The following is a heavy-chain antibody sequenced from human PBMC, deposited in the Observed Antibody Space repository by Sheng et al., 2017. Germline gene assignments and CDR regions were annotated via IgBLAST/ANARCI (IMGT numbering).Heavy chain of an antibody. CDR1: GITLSNYA. CDR3: AKDFRDNWTFDY. D-gene: IGHD1-1*01. V-gene: IGHV3-23*04. Sequence: EVQLVESGGGLVQPGGSLRLSCVVSGITLSNYAMTWVRQAPGKGLEWVSAIRVSGSGPYYADSVKGRFTISRDNSKNTLYLHMDSLRVEDTAIYYCAKDFRDNWTFDYWGQGTLVTVSS. J-gene: IGHJ4*02. CDR2: IRVSGSGP.